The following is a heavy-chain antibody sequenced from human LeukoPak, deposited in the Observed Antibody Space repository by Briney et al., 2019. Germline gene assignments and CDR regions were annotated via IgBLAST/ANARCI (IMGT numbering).Heavy chain of an antibody. CDR1: GFTFSSYA. D-gene: IGHD3-3*01. V-gene: IGHV3-23*01. Sequence: PGGSLRLSCAASGFTFSSYAMSWVRQAPGKGLEWVSAISGSGGSTYYADSVKGRFTISRDNSKNTLYLQMSSLRAEDTAVYYCAKGYTYYDFWSGLYGMDVWGQGTTVTVSS. J-gene: IGHJ6*02. CDR3: AKGYTYYDFWSGLYGMDV. CDR2: ISGSGGST.